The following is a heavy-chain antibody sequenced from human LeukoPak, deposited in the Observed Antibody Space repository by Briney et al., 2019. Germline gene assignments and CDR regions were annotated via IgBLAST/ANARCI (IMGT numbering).Heavy chain of an antibody. CDR1: GFTFSTYI. V-gene: IGHV3-48*02. CDR3: ARGETARVDY. CDR2: ISSGSSTI. D-gene: IGHD3-16*01. J-gene: IGHJ4*02. Sequence: GGSLRLSCAASGFTFSTYIMNWVRQAPGKGLEWLSYISSGSSTIYYADSVEGRFTISRDNAKNSLYLQMNSLRDEDTAVYYCARGETARVDYWGQGILVTVSS.